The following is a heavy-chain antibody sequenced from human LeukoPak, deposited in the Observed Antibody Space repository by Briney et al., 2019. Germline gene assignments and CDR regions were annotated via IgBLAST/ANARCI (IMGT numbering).Heavy chain of an antibody. J-gene: IGHJ4*02. Sequence: GGSLRLSCAASGFTFSDYSMNWVRQAPGKGLEWVSSITDSSSHSYYADSVKGRFTIARDNAKNSVYLQMNSLRAEDTAVYYCARGSLHSAYGFDYWGQGTLVTVSS. D-gene: IGHD5-12*01. V-gene: IGHV3-21*01. CDR1: GFTFSDYS. CDR3: ARGSLHSAYGFDY. CDR2: ITDSSSHS.